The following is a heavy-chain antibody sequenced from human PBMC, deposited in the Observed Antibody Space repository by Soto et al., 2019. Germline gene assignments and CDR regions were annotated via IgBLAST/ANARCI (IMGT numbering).Heavy chain of an antibody. CDR2: IYYSGST. J-gene: IGHJ4*02. D-gene: IGHD7-27*01. Sequence: SSETLSLTCTVSGGSVSGGRYYWSWIRQPPGRGLEWIGYIYYSGSTNYNPSLRSRVTTSIDTSKNHISLRLTSVTAAATPVYYCERTLGNYFDYWGQGTLVTVSS. CDR3: ERTLGNYFDY. V-gene: IGHV4-61*03. CDR1: GGSVSGGRYY.